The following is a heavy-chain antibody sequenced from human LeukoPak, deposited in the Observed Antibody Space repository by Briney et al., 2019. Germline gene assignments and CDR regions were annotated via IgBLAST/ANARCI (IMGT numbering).Heavy chain of an antibody. CDR3: ASHRYCSGGSCYGARYFDY. Sequence: GGSLRLSCAPSGFTFSSYAMSWVRQAPGKGLEWLSAFSGGSTYHADSVKARFTISRDNSKNTLYLQMNTLRAEDTAVYYCASHRYCSGGSCYGARYFDYWGQGTLVTVSS. D-gene: IGHD2-15*01. CDR1: GFTFSSYA. CDR2: FSGGST. J-gene: IGHJ4*02. V-gene: IGHV3-23*01.